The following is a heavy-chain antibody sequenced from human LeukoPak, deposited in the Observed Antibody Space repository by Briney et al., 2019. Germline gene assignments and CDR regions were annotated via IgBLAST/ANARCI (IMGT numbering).Heavy chain of an antibody. CDR3: ATRKDIVVVPAAPMMGAFDI. J-gene: IGHJ3*02. V-gene: IGHV4-59*01. D-gene: IGHD2-2*01. Sequence: SETLSLTCTVSGGSISSYYWSWIRQPPGKGLEWIGYIYYSGSTNYNPSLKSRVTISVDTSKNQFSLKLSSVTAADTAVYYCATRKDIVVVPAAPMMGAFDIWGQGTMVTVSS. CDR2: IYYSGST. CDR1: GGSISSYY.